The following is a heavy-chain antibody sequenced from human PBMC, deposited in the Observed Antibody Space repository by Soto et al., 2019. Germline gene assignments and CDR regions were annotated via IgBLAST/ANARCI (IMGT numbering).Heavy chain of an antibody. CDR2: IYPGDSDT. J-gene: IGHJ6*02. D-gene: IGHD3-10*01. V-gene: IGHV5-51*01. CDR3: ARHGNSHYCSGSYSAPPHRDYYYYYGMGV. Sequence: GESLKISCKGSGYSFTSYWIGWVRQMPGKGLEWMGIIYPGDSDTRYSPSFQGQVTISADKSISTAYLQWSSLKASDTAMYYCARHGNSHYCSGSYSAPPHRDYYYYYGMGVWGQGTTVTVSS. CDR1: GYSFTSYW.